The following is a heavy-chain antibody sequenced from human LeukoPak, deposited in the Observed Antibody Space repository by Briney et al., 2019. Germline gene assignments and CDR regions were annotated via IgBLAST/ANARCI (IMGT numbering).Heavy chain of an antibody. CDR2: INHSGST. D-gene: IGHD2-2*02. V-gene: IGHV4-34*01. CDR1: GGSFSGYY. J-gene: IGHJ5*02. CDR3: ARVVVPAAISGDWFDP. Sequence: SETLSLTCAVYGGSFSGYYWSWLRQPPGKGLEWIGEINHSGSTYYNPSLKSRVTISVDTSKNQFSLKLSSVTAADTAVYYCARVVVPAAISGDWFDPWGQGTLVTVSS.